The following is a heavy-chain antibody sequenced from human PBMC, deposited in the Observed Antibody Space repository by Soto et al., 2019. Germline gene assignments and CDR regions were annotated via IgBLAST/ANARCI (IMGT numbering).Heavy chain of an antibody. D-gene: IGHD6-19*01. CDR3: AHRRSGWGYFDY. J-gene: IGHJ4*02. CDR1: GFSLSTSGVG. Sequence: QITLKESGPTLVKPTQTLTLTCTFSGFSLSTSGVGVGWIRQPPGKALEGLALIYWDDDKRYSPSLKSRLTITKDTSKNKVVLTLTNMDPVDTATYYCAHRRSGWGYFDYWGQGTLFTVSS. CDR2: IYWDDDK. V-gene: IGHV2-5*02.